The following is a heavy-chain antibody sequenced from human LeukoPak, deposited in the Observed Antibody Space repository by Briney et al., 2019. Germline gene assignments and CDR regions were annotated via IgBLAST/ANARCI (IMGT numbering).Heavy chain of an antibody. CDR1: GFTFSSYA. CDR2: ISSSSSTI. V-gene: IGHV3-48*01. D-gene: IGHD6-13*01. J-gene: IGHJ4*02. CDR3: ARVGYSSSSHLDY. Sequence: GSLRLSCAASGFTFSSYAMHWVRQAPGNGLEWVSYISSSSSTIYYADSVKGRFTISRDNAKNSLYLQMNSLRAEDTAVYYCARVGYSSSSHLDYWGQGTLVTVSS.